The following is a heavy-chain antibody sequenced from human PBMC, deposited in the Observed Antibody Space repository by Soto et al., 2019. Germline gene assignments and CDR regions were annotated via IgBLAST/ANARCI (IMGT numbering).Heavy chain of an antibody. Sequence: GGSLRLSCAASGFTFSSYAMSWVRQAPGKGLEWVSGIRGTGTSTYYADSVKGRFTISRDNSKNTLYLQMNSLRAEDTAVYYCAKTPDYYYGVDVWGQGTTVTVSS. V-gene: IGHV3-23*01. CDR1: GFTFSSYA. CDR2: IRGTGTST. J-gene: IGHJ6*02. CDR3: AKTPDYYYGVDV.